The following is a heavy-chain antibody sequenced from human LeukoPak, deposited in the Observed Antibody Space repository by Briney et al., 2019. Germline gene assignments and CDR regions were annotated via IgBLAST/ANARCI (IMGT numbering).Heavy chain of an antibody. J-gene: IGHJ3*02. Sequence: PGGSLRLSCATSGFTFSRYAINWVRQAPGKGLEWVSAISDSGNSAYYADSVKGRFTVSRDKSNNTLFLQMTRLTADDTAVYYCARDASPLPNVFDIWGQGTKVIVSS. CDR2: ISDSGNSA. D-gene: IGHD2-15*01. CDR3: ARDASPLPNVFDI. V-gene: IGHV3-23*01. CDR1: GFTFSRYA.